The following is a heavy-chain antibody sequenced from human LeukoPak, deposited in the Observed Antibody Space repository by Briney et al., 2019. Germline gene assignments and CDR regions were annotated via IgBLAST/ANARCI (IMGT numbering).Heavy chain of an antibody. Sequence: PGGSLRLSCAASGFTFSSYAMSWVRQAPGKGLEWVSAISCSGRSTYYADSVKGRFTIYRDDSKNTLYLEMNSLPVEDTAVYYCAKVPYSSGFNGDAFDIWGQGTMVTVSS. V-gene: IGHV3-23*01. CDR1: GFTFSSYA. D-gene: IGHD6-19*01. J-gene: IGHJ3*02. CDR2: ISCSGRST. CDR3: AKVPYSSGFNGDAFDI.